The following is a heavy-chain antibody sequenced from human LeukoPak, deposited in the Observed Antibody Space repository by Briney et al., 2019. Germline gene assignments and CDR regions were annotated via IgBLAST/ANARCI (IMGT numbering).Heavy chain of an antibody. CDR1: GFTSSTYW. Sequence: PGGSRRVSCAPSGFTSSTYWMHWVRHAPGRGLVWVSHINVVGSGATYADSVKGRFTISRDNAKNTLYLHMNSLRAEDTAVYYCARATRIYSSGWYYSFDYWGQGTLVTVSS. CDR3: ARATRIYSSGWYYSFDY. CDR2: INVVGSGA. V-gene: IGHV3-74*01. D-gene: IGHD6-19*01. J-gene: IGHJ4*02.